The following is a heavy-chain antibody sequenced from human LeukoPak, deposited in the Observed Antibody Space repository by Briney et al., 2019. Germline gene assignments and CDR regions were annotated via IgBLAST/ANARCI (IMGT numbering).Heavy chain of an antibody. CDR1: GFTFSTYW. J-gene: IGHJ3*02. D-gene: IGHD6-6*01. CDR3: AKDQLLVEGSIAARLDAFDI. CDR2: ISGSGGST. V-gene: IGHV3-23*01. Sequence: QTGGSLRLSCVAYGFTFSTYWMSWVRQAPGKGLEWVSAISGSGGSTYYADSVKGRFTVSRDNSKNTLYLQMNSLRAEDTAVYYCAKDQLLVEGSIAARLDAFDIWGQGTMVTVSS.